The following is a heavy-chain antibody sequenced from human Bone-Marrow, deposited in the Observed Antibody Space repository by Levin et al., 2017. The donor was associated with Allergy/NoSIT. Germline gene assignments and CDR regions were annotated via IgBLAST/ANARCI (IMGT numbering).Heavy chain of an antibody. J-gene: IGHJ6*02. CDR1: GFTFSSYG. CDR3: AKDLVCSGGSCYRPLYYYYYDGMDV. Sequence: GGSLRLSCAASGFTFSSYGMHWVRQAPGKGLEWVAVISYDGSNKYYADSVKGRFTISRDNSKYTLYLQMNSLRAEDTAVYYCAKDLVCSGGSCYRPLYYYYYDGMDVWGQGTTVTVSS. D-gene: IGHD2-15*01. V-gene: IGHV3-30*18. CDR2: ISYDGSNK.